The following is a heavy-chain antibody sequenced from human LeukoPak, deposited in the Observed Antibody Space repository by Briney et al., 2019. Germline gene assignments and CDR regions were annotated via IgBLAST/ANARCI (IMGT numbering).Heavy chain of an antibody. CDR1: GYTFTSYG. Sequence: GASVKVSCKASGYTFTSYGISWVRQAPGQGLEWMGWISAYNGNTNYAQKLQGRVTMTTDTSTSIAYMELRSLRSDDTAVYYCARDHYDFWSGYYPEYYYYGMDVWGQGTTVTVSS. D-gene: IGHD3-3*01. CDR3: ARDHYDFWSGYYPEYYYYGMDV. V-gene: IGHV1-18*01. J-gene: IGHJ6*02. CDR2: ISAYNGNT.